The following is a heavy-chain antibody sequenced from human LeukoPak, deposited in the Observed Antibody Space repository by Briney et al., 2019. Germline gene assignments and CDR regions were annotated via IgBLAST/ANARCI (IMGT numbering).Heavy chain of an antibody. CDR2: INPNSGGT. CDR1: GYTFTGYY. Sequence: ASVKVSCKASGYTFTGYYMHWVRQAPGQGLEWMGWINPNSGGTNYAQKFQGWVTMTRDTSISTAYMELSRLRSDDTAVYYCARDGGTTGTTVAFDIWGQGTMVTVSS. D-gene: IGHD1-1*01. V-gene: IGHV1-2*04. CDR3: ARDGGTTGTTVAFDI. J-gene: IGHJ3*02.